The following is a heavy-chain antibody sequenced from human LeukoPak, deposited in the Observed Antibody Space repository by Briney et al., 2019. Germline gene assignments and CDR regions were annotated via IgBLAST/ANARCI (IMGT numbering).Heavy chain of an antibody. V-gene: IGHV4-31*03. CDR1: GGSISSGGYY. CDR2: IYYSGST. CDR3: ARDIWDGATGWFDP. D-gene: IGHD4-17*01. J-gene: IGHJ5*02. Sequence: SETLSLTCTVSGGSISSGGYYWSWIRQHPGKGLEWIGYIYYSGSTYYNPSLKSRVTISVDTSKNQFSLKLSSVTAADTAVYYCARDIWDGATGWFDPWGQGTLVTVSS.